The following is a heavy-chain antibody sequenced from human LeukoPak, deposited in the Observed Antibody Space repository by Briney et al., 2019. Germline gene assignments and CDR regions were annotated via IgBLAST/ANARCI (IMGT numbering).Heavy chain of an antibody. CDR2: IYTGGST. J-gene: IGHJ6*03. D-gene: IGHD4-17*01. CDR3: AKEDYGEHYYYYMDV. CDR1: GFTVSSNY. Sequence: GSLRLSCAASGFTVSSNYMSWVRQAPGKGLEWVSVIYTGGSTYYADSVKGRFTISRDNSKNTLYLQMNSLRAEDTAVYYCAKEDYGEHYYYYMDVWGKGTTVTVSS. V-gene: IGHV3-53*01.